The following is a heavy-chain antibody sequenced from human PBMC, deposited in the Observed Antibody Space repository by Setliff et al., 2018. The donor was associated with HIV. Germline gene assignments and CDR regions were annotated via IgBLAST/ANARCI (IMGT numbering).Heavy chain of an antibody. CDR2: IYHRGGT. CDR1: GDSISSGSY. J-gene: IGHJ4*02. D-gene: IGHD1-26*01. CDR3: ARRGSYYGDFDY. V-gene: IGHV4-38-2*01. Sequence: SETLSLTWVVSGDSISSGSYWGWIRQPPGKGLEWIGSIYHRGGTYYNPSLKSRVTMSVDTSKNQFSLKLSSVTAADTAVYYCARRGSYYGDFDYWGQGTLVTVSS.